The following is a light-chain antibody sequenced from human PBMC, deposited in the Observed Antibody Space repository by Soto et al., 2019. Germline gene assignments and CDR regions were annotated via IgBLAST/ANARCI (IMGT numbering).Light chain of an antibody. CDR1: SSDVGGYNY. CDR3: RSYAGSNNLV. CDR2: EVS. J-gene: IGLJ2*01. V-gene: IGLV2-8*01. Sequence: QSALTQPPSASGSPGQSVTISCTGTSSDVGGYNYVSWYQQHPGKAPKLMIYEVSKRPAGVPDRFSVSKSGNTAYLTVSGRQAEDEADSYFRSYAGSNNLVFGGGTKLTVL.